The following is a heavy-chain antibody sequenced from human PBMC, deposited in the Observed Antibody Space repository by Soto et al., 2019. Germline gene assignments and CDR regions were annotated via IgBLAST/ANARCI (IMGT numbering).Heavy chain of an antibody. CDR1: GGAVSSGSFD. V-gene: IGHV4-61*01. Sequence: QVQLQESGPGLVKHSETLSLTCTVSGGAVSSGSFDWSWRRQPPGRGLEWLGYVYYSGSSNNNPSLKSRVTISLATSRNQFSLKLNSVTAADTDVYYCARGSDGDSVGYYSYAMDVWGQGTTVTVSS. CDR2: VYYSGSS. CDR3: ARGSDGDSVGYYSYAMDV. J-gene: IGHJ6*02. D-gene: IGHD4-17*01.